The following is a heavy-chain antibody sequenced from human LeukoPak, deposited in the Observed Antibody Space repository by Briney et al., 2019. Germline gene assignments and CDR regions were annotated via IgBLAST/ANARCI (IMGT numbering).Heavy chain of an antibody. CDR3: ASVVPAAIGAFDI. D-gene: IGHD2-2*02. CDR2: IYYSGST. V-gene: IGHV4-39*07. Sequence: SETLSLTCTVSGGSISSSSYYWGWIRQPPGKGLEWIGSIYYSGSTYYNPSLKSRVTISADTSKNQFSLKLSSVTAADTAVYYCASVVPAAIGAFDIWGQGTMVTVSS. CDR1: GGSISSSSYY. J-gene: IGHJ3*02.